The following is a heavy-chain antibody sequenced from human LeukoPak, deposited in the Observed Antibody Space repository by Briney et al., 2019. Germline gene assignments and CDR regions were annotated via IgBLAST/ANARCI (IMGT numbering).Heavy chain of an antibody. Sequence: GGSLRLSCAASGFSFSSFAMSWARQAPGKGPEWVSAISGSGGSTYYADSVKGRFTISRDNSKNTLYLQMNSLRAEDTAVYYCAKDASGGYCSGSTCSSWGQGTLVTASS. D-gene: IGHD2-15*01. V-gene: IGHV3-23*01. CDR2: ISGSGGST. J-gene: IGHJ4*02. CDR3: AKDASGGYCSGSTCSS. CDR1: GFSFSSFA.